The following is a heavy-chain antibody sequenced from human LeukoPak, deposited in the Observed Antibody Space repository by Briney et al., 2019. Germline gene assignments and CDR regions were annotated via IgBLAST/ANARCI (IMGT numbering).Heavy chain of an antibody. V-gene: IGHV4-31*03. Sequence: PSETLSLTGTVSGGSINSGGYYWSWIRQHPGKGLEWIGYIYYSGSTYYSPSLKSRVTISVDTSKNQFSLKLSSVTAADTAVYYCAKTYYDILTGYRPFGYWGQGTLVTVSS. CDR2: IYYSGST. CDR3: AKTYYDILTGYRPFGY. D-gene: IGHD3-9*01. CDR1: GGSINSGGYY. J-gene: IGHJ4*02.